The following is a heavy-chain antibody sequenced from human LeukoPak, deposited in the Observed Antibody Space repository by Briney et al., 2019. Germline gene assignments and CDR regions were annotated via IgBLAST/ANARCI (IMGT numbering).Heavy chain of an antibody. Sequence: SETLSLTCTVSGGSISSYYWSWIRQPPGKGLEWIGYINYSGSTNYNPSLKSRVTISVDTSKNQFSLKLSSVTAADTAVYYCARAPGYCSSTSCRYYYYYGMDVWGQGTTVTVSS. J-gene: IGHJ6*02. CDR3: ARAPGYCSSTSCRYYYYYGMDV. V-gene: IGHV4-59*01. CDR2: INYSGST. CDR1: GGSISSYY. D-gene: IGHD2-2*01.